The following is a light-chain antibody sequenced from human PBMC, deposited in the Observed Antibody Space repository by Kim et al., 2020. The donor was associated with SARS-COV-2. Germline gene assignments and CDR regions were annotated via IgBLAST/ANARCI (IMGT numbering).Light chain of an antibody. Sequence: GQSVTISCTGTSSDVGGYNYVSWYQQHPGKAPKLMIYVVSKRPAGVPDRFSGSKSGNTASLTVSGLQAEDEAEYHCSSYAGSNSLVFGGGTQLTVL. CDR3: SSYAGSNSLV. CDR1: SSDVGGYNY. J-gene: IGLJ2*01. V-gene: IGLV2-8*01. CDR2: VVS.